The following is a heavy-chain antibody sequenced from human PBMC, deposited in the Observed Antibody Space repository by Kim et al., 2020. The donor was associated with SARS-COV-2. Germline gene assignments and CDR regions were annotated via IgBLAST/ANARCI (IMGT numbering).Heavy chain of an antibody. V-gene: IGHV4-39*07. D-gene: IGHD3-10*01. CDR2: IYYSGST. CDR3: ARHGSPVNPSGIWYYGMDV. CDR1: GGSISSSSYY. J-gene: IGHJ6*02. Sequence: SETLSLTCTVSGGSISSSSYYWGWIRQPPGKGLEWIGSIYYSGSTYYNPSLKSRVTISVDTSKNQFSLKLSSVTAADTAVYYCARHGSPVNPSGIWYYGMDVWGQGTTVTVSS.